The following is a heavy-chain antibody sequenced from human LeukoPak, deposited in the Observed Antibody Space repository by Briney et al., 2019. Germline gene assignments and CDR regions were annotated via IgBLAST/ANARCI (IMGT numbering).Heavy chain of an antibody. CDR1: GGSFSDYY. D-gene: IGHD5-24*01. J-gene: IGHJ4*02. CDR3: ASVALATSNFNY. CDR2: INHSGIT. Sequence: SETLSLTCAVYGGSFSDYYWSWIRQPPGKGLEWIGEINHSGITNHNPSLKSRVTISVDTSKNETSLKVTSVSAADTAVYYCASVALATSNFNYWGQGILVTVSS. V-gene: IGHV4-34*01.